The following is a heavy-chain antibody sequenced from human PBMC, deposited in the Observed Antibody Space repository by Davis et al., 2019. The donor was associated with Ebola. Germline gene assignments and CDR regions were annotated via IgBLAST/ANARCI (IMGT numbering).Heavy chain of an antibody. Sequence: PGGSLRLSCAASGFTFSSYAMHWIRQAPGKGLEWVSYISSSGSTIYYADSVKGRFTISRDNAKNSLYLQMNSLRAEDTAVYYCARDGCSGGSCYSHYYYYYGMDVWGKGTTVTVSS. CDR1: GFTFSSYA. CDR2: ISSSGSTI. CDR3: ARDGCSGGSCYSHYYYYYGMDV. D-gene: IGHD2-15*01. J-gene: IGHJ6*04. V-gene: IGHV3-48*04.